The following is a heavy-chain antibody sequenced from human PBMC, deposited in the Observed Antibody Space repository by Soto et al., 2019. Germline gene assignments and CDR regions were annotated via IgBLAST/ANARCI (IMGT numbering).Heavy chain of an antibody. V-gene: IGHV1-3*01. J-gene: IGHJ6*02. CDR3: ARDVLLDV. CDR1: GYTLTRYA. CDR2: INAGNGDT. D-gene: IGHD6-6*01. Sequence: ASVKVSCKASGYTLTRYALHWMRQAPGQRLEWMGWINAGNGDTRYSQRFQGRVTIARDTSASTAFMDVSSLTSEDTAVYYCARDVLLDVWGQGTTVTVSS.